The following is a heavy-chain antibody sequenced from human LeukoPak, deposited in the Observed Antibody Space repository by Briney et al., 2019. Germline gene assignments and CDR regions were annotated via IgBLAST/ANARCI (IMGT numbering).Heavy chain of an antibody. CDR2: IIPIFGIA. Sequence: SVKVSCKASRGTFSSYAISWVRQAPGQGLEWMGRIIPIFGIANYAQKFQGRVTITADKSTSTAYMELSSLRSEDTAVYYCARESGYSYGYFDYWGQGTLVTVSS. CDR3: ARESGYSYGYFDY. V-gene: IGHV1-69*04. J-gene: IGHJ4*02. D-gene: IGHD5-18*01. CDR1: RGTFSSYA.